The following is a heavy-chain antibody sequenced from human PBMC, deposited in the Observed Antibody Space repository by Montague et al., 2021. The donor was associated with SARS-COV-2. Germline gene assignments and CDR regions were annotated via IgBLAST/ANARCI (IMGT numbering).Heavy chain of an antibody. J-gene: IGHJ4*02. CDR3: ARGGSSSFPFDY. D-gene: IGHD6-13*01. Sequence: SETLSLTCAVSGGSISSSNWWSWVRQPPGKGLEWIGVFYHSGSTNYNPSLKSRATISVDKSKNQFSLKLSSVTAADTAVYYCARGGSSSFPFDYWGQGTLVTVSS. V-gene: IGHV4-4*02. CDR1: GGSISSSNW. CDR2: FYHSGST.